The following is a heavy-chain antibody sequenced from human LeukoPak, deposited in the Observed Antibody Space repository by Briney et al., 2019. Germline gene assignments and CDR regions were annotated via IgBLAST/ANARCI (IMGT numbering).Heavy chain of an antibody. V-gene: IGHV4-34*01. CDR1: GGSFSGYY. CDR3: ARQAKMVRGVMRGGGFDY. D-gene: IGHD3-10*01. CDR2: INHSGST. Sequence: PSGTLSLTCAVYGGSFSGYYWSWIRQPPGKGLEWIGEINHSGSTNYNPSLKSRVTISVDTSKNQFSLKLSSVTAADTAVYYCARQAKMVRGVMRGGGFDYWGQGTLVTVSS. J-gene: IGHJ4*02.